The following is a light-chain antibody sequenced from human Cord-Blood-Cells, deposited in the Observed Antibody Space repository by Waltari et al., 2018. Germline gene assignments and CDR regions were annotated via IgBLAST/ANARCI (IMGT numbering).Light chain of an antibody. CDR3: QQRSNWLT. Sequence: EIVLKQPPATLSLSLGERSTPSCRASQSVSSYLAWYQQKPGQAPRLLIYAASNRATCIPARFSGSGSGTDFTLTISSLEPEDFAVYYCQQRSNWLTFGGGTKVEIK. CDR2: AAS. CDR1: QSVSSY. J-gene: IGKJ4*01. V-gene: IGKV3-11*01.